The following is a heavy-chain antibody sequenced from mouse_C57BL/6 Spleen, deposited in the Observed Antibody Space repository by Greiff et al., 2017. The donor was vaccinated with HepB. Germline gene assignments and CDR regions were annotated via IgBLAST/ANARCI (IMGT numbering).Heavy chain of an antibody. Sequence: QVQLKQPGAELVRPGSSVKLSCKASGYTFTSYWMHWVKQRPIQGLEWIGNIDPSDSETHYNQKFKDKATLTVDKSSSTAYMQLSSLTSEDSAVYYWATDGSIPLMDYWGQGTSVTVSS. J-gene: IGHJ4*01. CDR3: ATDGSIPLMDY. V-gene: IGHV1-52*01. CDR1: GYTFTSYW. CDR2: IDPSDSET. D-gene: IGHD2-3*01.